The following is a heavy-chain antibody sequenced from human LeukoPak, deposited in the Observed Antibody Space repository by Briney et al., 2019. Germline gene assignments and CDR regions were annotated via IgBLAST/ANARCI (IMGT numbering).Heavy chain of an antibody. D-gene: IGHD3-22*01. CDR1: GGSISSYY. CDR2: IYTSGSN. CDR3: AGDSLSDSYGYYYSFDH. Sequence: SETLSLTCTVSGGSISSYYWSWIRQPAGKGLEWIGRIYTSGSNNYNPSLKSRVIMLVGTSKNQLSLKLSYVTAADTTVYYCAGDSLSDSYGYYYSFDHWRQGTLVTVSS. V-gene: IGHV4-4*07. J-gene: IGHJ4*02.